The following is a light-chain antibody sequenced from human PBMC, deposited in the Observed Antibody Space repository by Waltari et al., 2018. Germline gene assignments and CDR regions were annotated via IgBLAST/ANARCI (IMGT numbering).Light chain of an antibody. CDR1: SSNLGSPP. J-gene: IGLJ2*01. CDR2: RNN. V-gene: IGLV1-47*01. CDR3: AAWDDTLSGVV. Sequence: QSVLTQSPSASAAPGQRVTISCSGSSSNLGSPPVYWYQPVPGTAPKLLIYRNNQRPSGVPDRFSGSKSGTSASRAVSGLRSEDEADYYCAAWDDTLSGVVFGGGTKLTVL.